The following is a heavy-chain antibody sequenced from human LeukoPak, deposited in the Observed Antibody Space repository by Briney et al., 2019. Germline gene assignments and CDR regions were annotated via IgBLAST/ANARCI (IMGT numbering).Heavy chain of an antibody. V-gene: IGHV3-23*01. J-gene: IGHJ4*02. CDR2: ITDNGAGA. D-gene: IGHD5-12*01. CDR1: GFTFSSYA. Sequence: GGSLRLSCAASGFTFSSYAISWVRQAPGKGLEWVSGITDNGAGAYYADSVKGRFTISRDNSRNTLYLQMSSLRVEDTAVYYCAKEIGAIGTPAFGYWGQGTLVTVSS. CDR3: AKEIGAIGTPAFGY.